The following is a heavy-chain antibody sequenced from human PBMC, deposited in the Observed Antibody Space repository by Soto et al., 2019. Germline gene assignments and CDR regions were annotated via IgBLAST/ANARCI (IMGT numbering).Heavy chain of an antibody. Sequence: GSLRLSCXASGFTFSGSAMHWVRQASGKGLEWVGRIRSKANSYATAYAASVKGRFTISRDDSKNTAYLQMNSLKTEDTAVYYCTRSSYYYDSSGWAGYYYYGMDVWGQGTTVTVSS. V-gene: IGHV3-73*01. CDR1: GFTFSGSA. CDR2: IRSKANSYAT. J-gene: IGHJ6*02. CDR3: TRSSYYYDSSGWAGYYYYGMDV. D-gene: IGHD3-22*01.